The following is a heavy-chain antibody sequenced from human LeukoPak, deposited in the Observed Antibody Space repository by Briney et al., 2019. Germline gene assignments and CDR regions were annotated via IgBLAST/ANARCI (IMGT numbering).Heavy chain of an antibody. CDR2: ISYSGTT. Sequence: PSQTLSLTCTVSGASISSGGYYWIWIRQPPGKGLEWNGYISYSGTTYYNPSLKSRVTISVDTSKNQLSLELSSVTAADTAVYYCARENQETWIQALGVMDIWGQGTMVTVSS. CDR1: GASISSGGYY. CDR3: ARENQETWIQALGVMDI. V-gene: IGHV4-31*03. J-gene: IGHJ3*02. D-gene: IGHD5-18*01.